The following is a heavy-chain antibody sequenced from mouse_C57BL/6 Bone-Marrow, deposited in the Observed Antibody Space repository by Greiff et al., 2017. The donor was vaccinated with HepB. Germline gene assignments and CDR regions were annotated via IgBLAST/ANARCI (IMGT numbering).Heavy chain of an antibody. CDR2: ISSGSSTI. Sequence: EVMLVESGGGLVKPGGSLKLSCAASGFTFSDYGMHWVRQAPEKGLEWVAYISSGSSTIYYADTVKGRFIISRDNTKKTLYLQMSSLRSEDTALYYCARHEGFYAMDYWGQGTSVTVSS. CDR3: ARHEGFYAMDY. V-gene: IGHV5-17*03. J-gene: IGHJ4*01. CDR1: GFTFSDYG.